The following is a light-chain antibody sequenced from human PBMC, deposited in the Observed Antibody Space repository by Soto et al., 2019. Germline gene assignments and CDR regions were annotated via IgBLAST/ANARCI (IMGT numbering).Light chain of an antibody. CDR1: QSLFFASNSQNY. Sequence: DIVMTQSPDFLAVSLGGRATISCKSSQSLFFASNSQNYLAWYQQKPGRPPKLLLYWSSTRESGVPDRFTGSGSGTDFTLTISSLQAADVAVYYCQQYFDPPVTFGQGTRLEIK. J-gene: IGKJ5*01. CDR2: WSS. CDR3: QQYFDPPVT. V-gene: IGKV4-1*01.